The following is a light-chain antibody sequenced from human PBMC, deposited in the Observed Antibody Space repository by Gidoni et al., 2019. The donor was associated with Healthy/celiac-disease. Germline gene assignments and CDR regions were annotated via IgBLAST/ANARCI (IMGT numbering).Light chain of an antibody. CDR3: QQYYSSPLT. V-gene: IGKV4-1*01. CDR1: QSILYSSNNKNY. Sequence: DIVMTQSPDSLAVSLGERATINCKSSQSILYSSNNKNYLAWYQQKPGQPPKLLIYWASTRESGVPDRFSGRGSGPDFTLTISSLQAEDVAVYSCQQYYSSPLTFGGGTKVEIK. CDR2: WAS. J-gene: IGKJ4*01.